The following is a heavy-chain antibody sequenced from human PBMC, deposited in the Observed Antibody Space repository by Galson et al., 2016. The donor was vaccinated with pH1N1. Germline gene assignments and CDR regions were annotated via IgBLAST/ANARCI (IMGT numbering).Heavy chain of an antibody. CDR3: ARNGYGDYVGYFDY. J-gene: IGHJ4*02. CDR2: IYWDDDK. D-gene: IGHD4-17*01. Sequence: PALVNPTQTLTLTCTFSGFSLSTSGVGVGWIRQPPGKALEWLALIYWDDDKRYSPSLKSRLTITKDTSKNQVVLTMTNMDPVDTATYYCARNGYGDYVGYFDYWGQGTLVTVSS. V-gene: IGHV2-5*02. CDR1: GFSLSTSGVG.